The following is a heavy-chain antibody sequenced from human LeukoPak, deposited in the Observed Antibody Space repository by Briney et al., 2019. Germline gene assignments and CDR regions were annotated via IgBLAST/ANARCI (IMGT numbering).Heavy chain of an antibody. CDR2: IRYDGSNK. CDR3: AKDARRYYFDY. CDR1: GFTFSSYG. V-gene: IGHV3-30*02. J-gene: IGHJ4*02. D-gene: IGHD6-6*01. Sequence: GGSLRLSCAAAGFTFSSYGMHWVRQAPGKGLEWVAFIRYDGSNKYYADSVKGRFTISRDNSKNTLYLQMNSLRAEDTAVYYCAKDARRYYFDYWGQGTLVTVSS.